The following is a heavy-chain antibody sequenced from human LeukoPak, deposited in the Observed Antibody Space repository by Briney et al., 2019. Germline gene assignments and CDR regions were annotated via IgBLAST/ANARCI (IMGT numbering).Heavy chain of an antibody. Sequence: GGSLRLSCAGSGFTFSSYSMNWVRQAPGKGLEWVSSISSSSSYIYYAGSVKGRFTISRDNAKSSLYLQMNSLRAEDTAVYYCARVLGYCTNGVCYKQFYYYYYMDVWGKGTTVTVSS. CDR2: ISSSSSYI. D-gene: IGHD2-8*01. V-gene: IGHV3-21*01. CDR1: GFTFSSYS. CDR3: ARVLGYCTNGVCYKQFYYYYYMDV. J-gene: IGHJ6*03.